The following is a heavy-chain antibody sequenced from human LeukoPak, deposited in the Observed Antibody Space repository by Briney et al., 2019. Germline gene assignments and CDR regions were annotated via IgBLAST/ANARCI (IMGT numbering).Heavy chain of an antibody. Sequence: SETLSLTCTVSGGSISSYYWSWIRQPAGKGLEWIGRIYTSGSTNYNPSLKSRASMSVDTSKNQVSLKMTSVTAADTAVYYCARPSIPSAAASALDIWGLGTMVTVSS. CDR2: IYTSGST. J-gene: IGHJ3*02. CDR1: GGSISSYY. CDR3: ARPSIPSAAASALDI. D-gene: IGHD2-2*01. V-gene: IGHV4-4*07.